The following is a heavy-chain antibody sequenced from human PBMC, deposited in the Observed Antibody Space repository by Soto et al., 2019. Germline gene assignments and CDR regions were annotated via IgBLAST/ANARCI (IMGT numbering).Heavy chain of an antibody. Sequence: PGGSLRLSGISSGFTFRTYTINWVRQAPWKGLEWVSGIRGFSPYTFYAESVKGRFTISRDNAKNSLYLQMKSLRAEDTAVYYCASDRGYDAQQYYYKAMDVCGQGTTLTVSS. CDR2: IRGFSPYT. V-gene: IGHV3-21*01. CDR3: ASDRGYDAQQYYYKAMDV. CDR1: GFTFRTYT. J-gene: IGHJ6*02. D-gene: IGHD3-10*01.